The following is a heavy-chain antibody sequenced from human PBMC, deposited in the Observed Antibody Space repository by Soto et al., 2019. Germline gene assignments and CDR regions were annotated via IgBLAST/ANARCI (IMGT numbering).Heavy chain of an antibody. J-gene: IGHJ4*02. CDR2: ISSSSSTI. CDR3: ARGAYFSDSSGLSY. D-gene: IGHD3-22*01. CDR1: GFTFSSYS. Sequence: EVQLVESGGGLVQPGGSLRLSCAASGFTFSSYSMNWVRQAPGKGLEWVSYISSSSSTIYYADSVKGRFTISRDNAKNSLYLQRNSLRAEDTAVYYCARGAYFSDSSGLSYWGQGTLVTVSS. V-gene: IGHV3-48*01.